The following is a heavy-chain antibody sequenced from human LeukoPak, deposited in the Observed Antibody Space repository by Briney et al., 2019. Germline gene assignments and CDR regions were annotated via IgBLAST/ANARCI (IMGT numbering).Heavy chain of an antibody. CDR3: AKDGRGEGFFDY. Sequence: GGSLRLSCIASGFTFSIYWMSWVRQAPGKGLEWVSAISGSGGSTYYADSVKGRFTISRDNSKNTLYLQMNSLRAEDTAVYYCAKDGRGEGFFDYWGQGTLVTVSS. D-gene: IGHD1-26*01. CDR1: GFTFSIYW. J-gene: IGHJ4*02. V-gene: IGHV3-23*01. CDR2: ISGSGGST.